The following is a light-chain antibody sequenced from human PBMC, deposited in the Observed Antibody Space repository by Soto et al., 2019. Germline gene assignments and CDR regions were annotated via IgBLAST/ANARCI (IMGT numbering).Light chain of an antibody. CDR1: QTISSW. Sequence: DMQMTQSPSTLSGSVGDRVTITCRASQTISSWLAWYQQKPGKAPKLLIYKASTLKSGVPSRFSGSGSGIEFTLTLSSLQPDDFATYYCQHYNSYSEAFGQGTKVELK. CDR2: KAS. J-gene: IGKJ1*01. V-gene: IGKV1-5*03. CDR3: QHYNSYSEA.